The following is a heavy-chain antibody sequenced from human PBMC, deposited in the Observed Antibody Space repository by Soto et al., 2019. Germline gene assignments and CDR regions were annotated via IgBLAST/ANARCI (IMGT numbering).Heavy chain of an antibody. Sequence: QVQLVESGGGVVQPGRSLRLSCAASGFTFSSYGMHWVRQAPGKGLEWVAVISYDGSNKYYADSVKGRFTISRDNSKNTLYLQRNSLRAEDTAVYYCAKDRERYCSGGSCYSGDYWGQGTLVTVSS. J-gene: IGHJ4*02. CDR1: GFTFSSYG. CDR2: ISYDGSNK. V-gene: IGHV3-30*18. D-gene: IGHD2-15*01. CDR3: AKDRERYCSGGSCYSGDY.